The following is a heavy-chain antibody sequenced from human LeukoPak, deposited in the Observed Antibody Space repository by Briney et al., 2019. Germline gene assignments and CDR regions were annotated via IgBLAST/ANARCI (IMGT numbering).Heavy chain of an antibody. V-gene: IGHV4-4*02. CDR1: GGSISSSNW. Sequence: PSETLSLTCAVSGGSISSSNWWSWVRQPPGKGLEWIGEIYHSGSTNYNPSLKSRVTISVDKSKNQFSLKLSSVTAADTAVYYCARKPDCSGGSCYLGGVFYWGQGTLVTVSS. CDR2: IYHSGST. D-gene: IGHD2-15*01. J-gene: IGHJ4*02. CDR3: ARKPDCSGGSCYLGGVFY.